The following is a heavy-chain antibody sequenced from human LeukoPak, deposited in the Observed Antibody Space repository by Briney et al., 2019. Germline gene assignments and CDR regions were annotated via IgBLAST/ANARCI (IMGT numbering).Heavy chain of an antibody. CDR3: ARTYDFWSGSQYYFDS. CDR2: IKTDGVTT. Sequence: GGSLRLSCAASGFPLSNYWMHWVRQAPGKGLVWVSRIKTDGVTTNYADSVKGRFTISRDNAKNTLYLQMNSLRAEDTAVYYCARTYDFWSGSQYYFDSWGQGTLVTVSS. V-gene: IGHV3-74*01. J-gene: IGHJ4*02. CDR1: GFPLSNYW. D-gene: IGHD3-3*01.